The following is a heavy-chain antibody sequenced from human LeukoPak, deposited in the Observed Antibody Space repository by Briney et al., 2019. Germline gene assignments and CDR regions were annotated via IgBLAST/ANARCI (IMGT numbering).Heavy chain of an antibody. CDR1: GFTFSSYS. V-gene: IGHV3-21*04. Sequence: GGSLRLSCAASGFTFSSYSMNWVRQAPGKGLEWVSSISSSSSYIYYADSVKGRFTISRDNSRNTLYLQMSSLRVEDTAVYYCAKGGAAVVVDDYWGQGTLVTVSS. D-gene: IGHD2-15*01. CDR2: ISSSSSYI. J-gene: IGHJ4*02. CDR3: AKGGAAVVVDDY.